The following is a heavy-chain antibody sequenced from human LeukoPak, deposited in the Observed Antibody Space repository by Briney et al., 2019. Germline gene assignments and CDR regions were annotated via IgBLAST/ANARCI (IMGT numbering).Heavy chain of an antibody. CDR2: ISSSSSYI. V-gene: IGHV3-11*06. J-gene: IGHJ4*02. CDR1: GFTFSDYY. Sequence: GGSLRLSCAASGFTFSDYYMSWIRQAPGKGLEWVSSISSSSSYIYYADSVKGRFTISRDNAKNSLYLQMNSLRAEDTAVYYCARDPSSVYYMDHFDYWGQGTLVTVSS. D-gene: IGHD3-3*01. CDR3: ARDPSSVYYMDHFDY.